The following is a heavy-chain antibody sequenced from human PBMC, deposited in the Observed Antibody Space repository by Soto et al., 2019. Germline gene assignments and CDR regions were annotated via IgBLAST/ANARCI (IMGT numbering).Heavy chain of an antibody. J-gene: IGHJ6*02. CDR2: ISYDGSHK. V-gene: IGHV3-30*18. Sequence: GGSLRLSCGASGFSFSSYGMHWVLQGPCKGLEWVAVISYDGSHKYYADSVKGRFTISRDNSKNTLYVQMNSLRAEDTAMYYCAKDHSNSGDYYYGMDVWGQGTTVTVSS. D-gene: IGHD6-13*01. CDR1: GFSFSSYG. CDR3: AKDHSNSGDYYYGMDV.